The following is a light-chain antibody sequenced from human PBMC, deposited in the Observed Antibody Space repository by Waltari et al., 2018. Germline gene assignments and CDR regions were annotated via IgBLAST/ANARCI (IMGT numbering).Light chain of an antibody. J-gene: IGKJ5*01. Sequence: DIQMTQSPSSVSASVVDRVTITCRASQDISNWLTWYQQKPGKAPNLLIYGASTLQSGVPSRFSGSGSGTDFTLTISSLQPEDFGTYYCQQAHIFPISFGQGTRLEIK. CDR2: GAS. V-gene: IGKV1-12*01. CDR1: QDISNW. CDR3: QQAHIFPIS.